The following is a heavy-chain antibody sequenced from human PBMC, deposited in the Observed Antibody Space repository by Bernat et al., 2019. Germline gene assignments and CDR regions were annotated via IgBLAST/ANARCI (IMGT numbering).Heavy chain of an antibody. V-gene: IGHV3-33*01. CDR1: GFTFSSYG. Sequence: QVQLVESGGGVVQPGRSLRLSCAASGFTFSSYGMHWVRQAPGKGLEWVAVIWYDGSKERYADSVKGRFTISRDNSKNTLYLQMNSLRAEDTAVYYCAGGNGTDYFDYWGQGTLVTVSS. CDR2: IWYDGSKE. CDR3: AGGNGTDYFDY. D-gene: IGHD1-14*01. J-gene: IGHJ4*02.